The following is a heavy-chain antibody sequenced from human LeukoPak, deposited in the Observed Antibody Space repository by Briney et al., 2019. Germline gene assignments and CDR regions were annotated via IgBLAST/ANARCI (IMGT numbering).Heavy chain of an antibody. CDR1: GFTFSDYP. J-gene: IGHJ4*02. CDR2: ISSKGDST. CDR3: VRDLIAHGSSWTYYFEY. D-gene: IGHD6-13*01. Sequence: GGSLRLSCSASGFTFSDYPMHWVRQAPGKGLEYVSAISSKGDSTYYTDSVKGRFTVSRDNSRNTLYLQMSNLRAEDTALYYCVRDLIAHGSSWTYYFEYWGPGTLVTVTS. V-gene: IGHV3-64D*06.